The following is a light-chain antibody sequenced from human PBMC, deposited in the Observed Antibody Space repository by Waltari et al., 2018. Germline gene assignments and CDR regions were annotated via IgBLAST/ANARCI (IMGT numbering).Light chain of an antibody. CDR2: QDT. V-gene: IGLV3-1*01. Sequence: SYELSQPPSMSVSPGQTASITCSVDKLGDKYASWYHQKPGQSPVLVIFQDTKRPSGIPERFSGSNSGNTATLTIGGTQAMDEADYYCQAWDSSTLVFGGGTKLTVL. CDR1: KLGDKY. J-gene: IGLJ2*01. CDR3: QAWDSSTLV.